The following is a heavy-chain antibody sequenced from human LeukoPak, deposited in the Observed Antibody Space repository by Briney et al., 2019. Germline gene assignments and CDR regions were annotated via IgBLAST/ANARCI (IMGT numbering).Heavy chain of an antibody. D-gene: IGHD6-6*01. Sequence: SETLSLTCTVSGGSISSSSYYWGWIRQPPGKGLEWIGSIYYSGSTYYNPSLKSRVTISVDTSKNQFSLKLSSVTAADTAMYYCARDRGSSGWFDPWGQGTLVTISS. CDR1: GGSISSSSYY. V-gene: IGHV4-39*07. CDR3: ARDRGSSGWFDP. J-gene: IGHJ5*02. CDR2: IYYSGST.